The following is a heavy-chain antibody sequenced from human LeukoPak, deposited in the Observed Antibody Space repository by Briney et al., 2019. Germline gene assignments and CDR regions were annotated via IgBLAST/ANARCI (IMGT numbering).Heavy chain of an antibody. Sequence: GVSVRLSCAASGFTFSTLEMMWLRQAPGKGLEWLSFISTGGSTIYYADSVKGRFTISRNNAKKSLHLQMNSLTVEDTAVYYCARDPPFSTGMDVWGKGTTVTVSS. CDR1: GFTFSTLE. CDR3: ARDPPFSTGMDV. J-gene: IGHJ6*04. CDR2: ISTGGSTI. V-gene: IGHV3-48*03.